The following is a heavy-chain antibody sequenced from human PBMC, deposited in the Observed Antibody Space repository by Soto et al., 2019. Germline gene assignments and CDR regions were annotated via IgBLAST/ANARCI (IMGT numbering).Heavy chain of an antibody. Sequence: EVQLVESGGGLIHPGGSLKLSCAASGFTVSSNYMSWVRRGPGKGLEWASVIYSGGSTYYAHSVKGRFTISRDSSKNTLYLQMNSLRAEDKAVYYCARDPYYWGQGTLVTVSS. CDR2: IYSGGST. V-gene: IGHV3-53*01. J-gene: IGHJ4*02. CDR1: GFTVSSNY. CDR3: ARDPYY.